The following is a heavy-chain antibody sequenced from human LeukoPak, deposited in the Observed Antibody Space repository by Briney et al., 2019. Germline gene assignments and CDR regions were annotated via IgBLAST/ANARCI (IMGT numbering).Heavy chain of an antibody. CDR1: GITFSIYG. Sequence: GGSLRLSCAASGITFSIYGMSWVRQAPGKGLEWVSAISGSGGSTYYADSVKGRFTISRDNSKNTLYLEMNSLRAEDTAVYYCAREFPYDSSGYSYYFDYWGQGTLVTVSS. D-gene: IGHD3-22*01. J-gene: IGHJ4*02. V-gene: IGHV3-23*01. CDR3: AREFPYDSSGYSYYFDY. CDR2: ISGSGGST.